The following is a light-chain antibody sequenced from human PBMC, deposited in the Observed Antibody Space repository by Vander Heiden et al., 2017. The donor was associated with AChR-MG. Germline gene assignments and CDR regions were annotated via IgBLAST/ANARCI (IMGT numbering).Light chain of an antibody. CDR1: QTVLYSSNNKNY. Sequence: DIVMTQSPDSLAVSLGERATVNCKSSQTVLYSSNNKNYLAWYQQKPGQPPKLLIYWASTRQSGVPDRFSGGGSGTDFTLTISSLQAEDVAVYYCQQDDSLPLTFGRGTKVEIK. J-gene: IGKJ1*01. V-gene: IGKV4-1*01. CDR3: QQDDSLPLT. CDR2: WAS.